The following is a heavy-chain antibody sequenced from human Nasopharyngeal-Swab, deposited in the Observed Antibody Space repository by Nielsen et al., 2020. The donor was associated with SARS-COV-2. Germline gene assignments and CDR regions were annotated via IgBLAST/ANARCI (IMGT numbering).Heavy chain of an antibody. CDR1: GFIVRNKY. D-gene: IGHD5-12*01. Sequence: GESLKIYCAASGFIVRNKYMSWVRQAPGPGLERVSVIYSGGNTYYADSVKGRFTISRDNSKNTLYLQMNSLRAEDTAEYYCARLGLPNAFDIWGQGTMVTVSS. CDR2: IYSGGNT. J-gene: IGHJ3*02. V-gene: IGHV3-53*01. CDR3: ARLGLPNAFDI.